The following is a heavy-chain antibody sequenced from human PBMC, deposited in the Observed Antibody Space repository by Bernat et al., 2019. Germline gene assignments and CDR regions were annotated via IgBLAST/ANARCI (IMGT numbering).Heavy chain of an antibody. J-gene: IGHJ4*02. D-gene: IGHD5-18*01. CDR3: AKDRPQPDHTDYFDY. CDR2: IIGSGANT. V-gene: IGHV3-23*01. Sequence: EVQLLESGGGLVQPGGSLRVSCAASGFTFSSYAMSWVRQAPGKGLEWFSSIIGSGANTYYADSVKGRFTISRDNSKNTLYLQMNSLTAEDKAVYYCAKDRPQPDHTDYFDYWGQGTLVTVSS. CDR1: GFTFSSYA.